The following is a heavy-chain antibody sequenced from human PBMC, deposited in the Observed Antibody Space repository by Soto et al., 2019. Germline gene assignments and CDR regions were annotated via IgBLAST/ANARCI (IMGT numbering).Heavy chain of an antibody. CDR3: ARDSPSITGTSAVYYYYGMDV. J-gene: IGHJ6*02. D-gene: IGHD1-7*01. CDR1: GGSISSYY. V-gene: IGHV4-4*07. CDR2: IYTSGST. Sequence: SETLSLTCTVSGGSISSYYWSWIRQPAGKGLEWIGRIYTSGSTNYNPSLKSRVTMSVDTSKNQFSLKLSSVTAADTAVYYCARDSPSITGTSAVYYYYGMDVWGQGTTVTVSS.